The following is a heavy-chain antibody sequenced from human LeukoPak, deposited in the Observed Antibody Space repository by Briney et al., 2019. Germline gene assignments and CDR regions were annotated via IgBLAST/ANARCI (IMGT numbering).Heavy chain of an antibody. CDR2: INHSGST. D-gene: IGHD3-10*01. J-gene: IGHJ3*02. V-gene: IGHV4-34*01. CDR3: ARYSMGYGSGSSDAFDI. Sequence: SEALSLTCAVYGGSFSGYYWSWIRQPPGKGLEWIGEINHSGSTNYNPSLKSRVTISVDTSKNQFSLKLSSVTAADTAVYYCARYSMGYGSGSSDAFDIWGQGTMVTVSS. CDR1: GGSFSGYY.